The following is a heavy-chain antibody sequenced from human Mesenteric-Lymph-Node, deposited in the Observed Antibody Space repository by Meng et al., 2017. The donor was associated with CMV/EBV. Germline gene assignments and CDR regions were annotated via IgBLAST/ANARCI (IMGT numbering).Heavy chain of an antibody. CDR3: GGRPYYDFWSGNNLDSDY. CDR1: GSFSGYY. J-gene: IGHJ4*02. V-gene: IGHV4-34*01. Sequence: GSFSGYYWTWIRQPPGKGLEWIGEINHSGSTNYNPSLKSRVTISVDTSKNQFSLKLSSVTAADTAVYYCGGRPYYDFWSGNNLDSDYWGQGTLVTVSS. CDR2: INHSGST. D-gene: IGHD3-3*01.